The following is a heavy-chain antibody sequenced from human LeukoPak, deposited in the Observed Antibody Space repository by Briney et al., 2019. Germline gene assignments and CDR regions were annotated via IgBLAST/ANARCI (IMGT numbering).Heavy chain of an antibody. Sequence: SETLSLTCTVSGGSISSSTYYWEWIRQPPGKGLEWIGTIFYSGSTYYNPSFRNRLTMSVDTSKRQFSLKLTSVTAADTAVYYCVGANQWLSFDIWGQGTMVSVSS. V-gene: IGHV4-39*01. CDR2: IFYSGST. J-gene: IGHJ3*02. D-gene: IGHD3-22*01. CDR3: VGANQWLSFDI. CDR1: GGSISSSTYY.